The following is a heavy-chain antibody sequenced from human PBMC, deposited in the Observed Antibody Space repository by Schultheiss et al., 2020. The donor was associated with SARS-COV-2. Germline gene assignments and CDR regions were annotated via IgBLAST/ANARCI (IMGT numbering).Heavy chain of an antibody. Sequence: SETLSLTCTVSGGSISSGGYYWSWIRQHPGKGLEWIGYIYYSGTTNYNPSLWSRVTISVDTSKNQFSLNLISVTAADTAVYYCASMNYGSGSNYYYGMDVWGQGTSVTVSS. V-gene: IGHV4-61*08. CDR2: IYYSGTT. CDR3: ASMNYGSGSNYYYGMDV. CDR1: GGSISSGGYY. D-gene: IGHD3-10*01. J-gene: IGHJ6*02.